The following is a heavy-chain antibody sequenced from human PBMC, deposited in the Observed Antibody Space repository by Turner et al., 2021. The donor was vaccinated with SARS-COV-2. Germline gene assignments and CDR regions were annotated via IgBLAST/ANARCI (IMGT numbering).Heavy chain of an antibody. Sequence: EVQLVESGGGLVQPGGSLRLSSAASGFTFSSYWMTWVRQTPGKGLEWVANIQQDGSEKYYVDAVKGRFTISRDNAKNSLYLQMNSLRAEDTAVYYCARDLLGYSYGSDYWGQGTLVTVSS. V-gene: IGHV3-7*03. CDR1: GFTFSSYW. CDR3: ARDLLGYSYGSDY. J-gene: IGHJ4*02. CDR2: IQQDGSEK. D-gene: IGHD5-18*01.